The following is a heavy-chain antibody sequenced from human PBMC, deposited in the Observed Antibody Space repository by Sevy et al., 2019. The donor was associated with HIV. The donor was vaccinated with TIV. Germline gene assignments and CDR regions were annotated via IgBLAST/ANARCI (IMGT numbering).Heavy chain of an antibody. CDR1: GFTFTTYW. CDR2: INQAGSKI. D-gene: IGHD3-10*01. Sequence: GGSLRLSCAASGFTFTTYWMTWVRQAPGKGLEWVANINQAGSKINYVDSVKGRFIISRDNAKKSLYVQMNSLRADDTAVYYCARVGIFEKSESQSWFMDHWGQGTLVTVSS. CDR3: ARVGIFEKSESQSWFMDH. V-gene: IGHV3-7*01. J-gene: IGHJ4*02.